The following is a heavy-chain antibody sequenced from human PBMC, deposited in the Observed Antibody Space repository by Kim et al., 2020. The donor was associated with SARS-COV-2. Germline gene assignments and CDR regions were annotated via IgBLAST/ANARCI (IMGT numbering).Heavy chain of an antibody. Sequence: GGSLRLSCAASGYSFSSYGMHWVHQAPDKGLEWVSSISYDGSDKKYVDSVKGRFTVSRDNSRNTLYLQMNSLRAEDTAVYYCAKRRYGDEGYYALDVWGQGTTVTVSS. D-gene: IGHD4-17*01. CDR3: AKRRYGDEGYYALDV. V-gene: IGHV3-30*18. CDR1: GYSFSSYG. J-gene: IGHJ6*02. CDR2: ISYDGSDK.